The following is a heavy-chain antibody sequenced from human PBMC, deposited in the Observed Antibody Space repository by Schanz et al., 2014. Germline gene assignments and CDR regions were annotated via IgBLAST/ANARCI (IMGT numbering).Heavy chain of an antibody. CDR1: GYTFTSYG. CDR3: ARDRLECGAECYSVEVFEI. Sequence: QVQLVQSGAEVKKPGASVKVSCKASGYTFTSYGISWVRQAPGQGLEWMGWIIPSLGLAKYEQKFQDKVTITADTSTNTAYMELSGLRSEDTAVYYCARDRLECGAECYSVEVFEIWGQGTLVIVSS. V-gene: IGHV1-69*10. CDR2: IIPSLGLA. D-gene: IGHD2-21*01. J-gene: IGHJ4*02.